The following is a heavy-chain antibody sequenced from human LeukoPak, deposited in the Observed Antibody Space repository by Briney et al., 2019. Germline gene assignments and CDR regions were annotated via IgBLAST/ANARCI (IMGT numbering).Heavy chain of an antibody. CDR3: AKDGYCSSTSCYLNWFDP. J-gene: IGHJ5*02. CDR1: GFTFSSYA. CDR2: ISGSGGST. D-gene: IGHD2-2*03. Sequence: RGSLRLSCAASGFTFSSYAMSWVRQAPGKGLEWVSAISGSGGSTYYADSVKGRFTISRDNSKNTLYLQMNSLRAEDTAVYYCAKDGYCSSTSCYLNWFDPWGQGTLVTVSS. V-gene: IGHV3-23*01.